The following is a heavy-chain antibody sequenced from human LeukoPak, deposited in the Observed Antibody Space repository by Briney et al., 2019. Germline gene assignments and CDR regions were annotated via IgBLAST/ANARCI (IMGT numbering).Heavy chain of an antibody. Sequence: GGSLRLSCAASGFTFSTYEMNWVRQAPGKGLEWVSYIHNSGSTIYYADSVKGRFTISRDHATNSLSLQMHSLTAGDTAVYYCARSRRDSAWYIDDYWGQGTLVTVSS. J-gene: IGHJ4*02. D-gene: IGHD6-13*01. V-gene: IGHV3-48*03. CDR2: IHNSGSTI. CDR3: ARSRRDSAWYIDDY. CDR1: GFTFSTYE.